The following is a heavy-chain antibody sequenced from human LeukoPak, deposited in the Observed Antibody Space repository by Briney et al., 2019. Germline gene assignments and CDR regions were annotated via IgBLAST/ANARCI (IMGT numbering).Heavy chain of an antibody. CDR2: IYHSGST. CDR1: GGTFSSSNW. V-gene: IGHV4-4*02. CDR3: ATFGGDAFDI. J-gene: IGHJ3*02. Sequence: PSETLTLTCAVSGGTFSSSNWRRLLRPPPGKGLEWIGEIYHSGSTNYNPSLKSRVTISVDKSKNQFSLKLSSVTAADTAVYYCATFGGDAFDIWGQGTMVTVSS. D-gene: IGHD3-16*01.